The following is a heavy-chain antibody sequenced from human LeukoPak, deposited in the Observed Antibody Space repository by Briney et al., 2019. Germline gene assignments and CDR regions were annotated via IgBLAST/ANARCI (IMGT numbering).Heavy chain of an antibody. CDR1: GFTFCRYA. V-gene: IGHV3-23*01. CDR3: AKDGSSGSYCLDY. D-gene: IGHD1-26*01. J-gene: IGHJ4*02. CDR2: ISGSGGST. Sequence: GGSLRLSCAASGFTFCRYAMSCGPEAPGEGVWWVAAISGSGGSTYYADSVEGWFTISRDNSKTTLYLQMNSLRAEDTAVYYCAKDGSSGSYCLDYWGQGTLVTVSS.